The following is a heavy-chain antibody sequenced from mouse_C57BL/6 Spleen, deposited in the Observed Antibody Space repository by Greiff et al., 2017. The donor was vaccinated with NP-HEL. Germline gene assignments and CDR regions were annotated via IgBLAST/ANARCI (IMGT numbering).Heavy chain of an antibody. J-gene: IGHJ4*01. V-gene: IGHV1-82*01. CDR3: ARVYGSRYAMDY. D-gene: IGHD1-1*01. CDR2: IYPGDGDT. CDR1: GYAFSSSW. Sequence: VKLQESGPELVKPGASVKISCKASGYAFSSSWMNWVKQRPGKGLEWIGRIYPGDGDTNYNGKFKGKATLTADKSSSTAYMQLSSLTSEDSAVYFCARVYGSRYAMDYWGQGTSVTVSS.